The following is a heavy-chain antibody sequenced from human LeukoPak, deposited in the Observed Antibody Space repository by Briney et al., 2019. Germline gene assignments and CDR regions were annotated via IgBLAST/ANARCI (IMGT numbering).Heavy chain of an antibody. J-gene: IGHJ4*02. D-gene: IGHD1-26*01. CDR1: GFTFSSYS. CDR3: ARPIIVGATNVDY. Sequence: PGGSLRLSCAASGFTFSSYSMNWVRQAPGKGLEWVSYISSSSSTIYYADSVKGRFTISRDNARNSLYLQMNSLRAEDTAVYYCARPIIVGATNVDYWGQGTLVTVSS. CDR2: ISSSSSTI. V-gene: IGHV3-48*04.